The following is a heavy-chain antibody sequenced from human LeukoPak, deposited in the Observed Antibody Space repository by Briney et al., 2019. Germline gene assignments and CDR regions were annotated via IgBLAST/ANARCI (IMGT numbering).Heavy chain of an antibody. CDR3: AKDESPDFDWLSKGYNWFDP. CDR2: ISSSGSTK. Sequence: GGSLRLSCAAFGFTFSDYYMSWIRQAPGKGLEWVSHISSSGSTKYYADSVKGRFTISRDNSKNTLYLQMNSLRAEDTAVYYCAKDESPDFDWLSKGYNWFDPWGQGTLVTVSS. J-gene: IGHJ5*02. V-gene: IGHV3-11*04. D-gene: IGHD3-9*01. CDR1: GFTFSDYY.